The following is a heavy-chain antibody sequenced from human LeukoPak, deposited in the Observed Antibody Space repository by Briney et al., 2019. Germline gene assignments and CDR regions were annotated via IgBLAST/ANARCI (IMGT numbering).Heavy chain of an antibody. Sequence: GASVKVPCKASGYTFTSYDINWVRQATGQGLEWMGWMNPNSGNTGYAQKFQGRVTMTRNTSISTAYMELSSLRSEDTAVYYCARGGAAADYYYYYYMDVWGKGTTVTVSS. V-gene: IGHV1-8*01. D-gene: IGHD6-13*01. J-gene: IGHJ6*03. CDR1: GYTFTSYD. CDR2: MNPNSGNT. CDR3: ARGGAAADYYYYYYMDV.